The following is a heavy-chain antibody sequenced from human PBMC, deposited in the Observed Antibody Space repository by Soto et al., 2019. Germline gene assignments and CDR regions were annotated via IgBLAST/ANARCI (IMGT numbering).Heavy chain of an antibody. CDR3: ASSSGGWVYAFDI. CDR2: IYYSGST. Sequence: PSETLSLTCTVSGGSISSYYWSWIRQPPGKGLEWIGYIYYSGSTNYNPSPKSRVTISVDTSKNQFSLKLSSVTAADTAVYYCASSSGGWVYAFDIWGQGTMVTVSS. V-gene: IGHV4-59*01. D-gene: IGHD3-10*01. CDR1: GGSISSYY. J-gene: IGHJ3*02.